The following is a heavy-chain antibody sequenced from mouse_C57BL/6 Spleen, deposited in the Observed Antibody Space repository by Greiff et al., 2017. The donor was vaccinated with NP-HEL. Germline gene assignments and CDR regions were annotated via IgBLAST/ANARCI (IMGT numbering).Heavy chain of an antibody. CDR2: IYPGDGDT. CDR3: AREGKPDNGYFDV. D-gene: IGHD2-1*01. Sequence: QVQLQQSGPELVKPGASVKISCKASGYAFSSSWMNWVKQRPGKGLEWIGRIYPGDGDTNYNGKFKGKATLTADKSSSTAYMQLSRLTSEDSAVYFCAREGKPDNGYFDVWGTGTTVTVSS. CDR1: GYAFSSSW. V-gene: IGHV1-82*01. J-gene: IGHJ1*03.